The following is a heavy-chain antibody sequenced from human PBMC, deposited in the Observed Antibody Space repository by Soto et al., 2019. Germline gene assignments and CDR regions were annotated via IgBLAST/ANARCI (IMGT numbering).Heavy chain of an antibody. V-gene: IGHV1-18*01. CDR3: ARDGYFDY. CDR1: GYTFTTYG. CDR2: IRASNGNT. Sequence: QVQLVQSGAEVKKPGASVKVSCKASGYTFTTYGIAWLRQAPGQGLEGMGWIRASNGNTNYAQKLQGRGTMTTDTSTNNAYMALRRLGSGDTAVYFCARDGYFDYWGQGTLVTVSS. J-gene: IGHJ4*02.